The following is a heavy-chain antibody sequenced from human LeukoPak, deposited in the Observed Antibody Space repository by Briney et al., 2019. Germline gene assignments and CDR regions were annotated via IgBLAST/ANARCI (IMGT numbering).Heavy chain of an antibody. CDR1: GFTVSSNY. Sequence: PGGSLRLSCAASGFTVSSNYMSWVRQAPGKGLEWVSVIYSGGSTYYADSVKGRFTTSRDNSKNTLYLQMNSLRAEDTAVYYCARDPSLDVGTPDAFDIWGQGTMVTVSS. CDR3: ARDPSLDVGTPDAFDI. V-gene: IGHV3-53*01. J-gene: IGHJ3*02. CDR2: IYSGGST. D-gene: IGHD7-27*01.